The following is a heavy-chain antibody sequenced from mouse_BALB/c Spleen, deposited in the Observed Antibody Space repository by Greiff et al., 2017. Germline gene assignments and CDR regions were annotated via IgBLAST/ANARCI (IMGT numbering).Heavy chain of an antibody. J-gene: IGHJ4*01. CDR3: ARQGYDYDNAMDY. V-gene: IGHV5-6*02. Sequence: DVKLQESGGDLVKPGGSLKLSCAASGFTFSSYGMSWVRQTPDKRLEWVATISSGGSYTYYPDSVKGRFTISRDNAKNTLYLQMSSLKSEDTAMYYCARQGYDYDNAMDYWGQGTSVTVSS. CDR2: ISSGGSYT. D-gene: IGHD2-4*01. CDR1: GFTFSSYG.